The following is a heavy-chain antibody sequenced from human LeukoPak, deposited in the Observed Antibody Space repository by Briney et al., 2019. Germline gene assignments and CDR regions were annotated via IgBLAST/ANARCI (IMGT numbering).Heavy chain of an antibody. V-gene: IGHV3-15*05. CDR2: IKSNIDGGTS. J-gene: IGHJ4*02. D-gene: IGHD3-10*01. Sequence: GGSLRLSCAASGFTFSNAWMTRVRQAPGKGLEWVGRIKSNIDGGTSDYGSPVQGRFTISRDDSKNTLYLQMNSLKTEDTAVYYCTTILWTMVRGVIIKDGVKAAGFDYWGQGALVTVSS. CDR1: GFTFSNAW. CDR3: TTILWTMVRGVIIKDGVKAAGFDY.